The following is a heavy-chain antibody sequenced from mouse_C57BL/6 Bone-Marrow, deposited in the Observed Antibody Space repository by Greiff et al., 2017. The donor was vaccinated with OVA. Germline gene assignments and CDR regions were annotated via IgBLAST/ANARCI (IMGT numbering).Heavy chain of an antibody. CDR3: AAITTVVAAGRYFDY. J-gene: IGHJ2*01. D-gene: IGHD1-1*01. CDR1: GYTFTSYW. Sequence: QVQLQQPGAELVKPGASVKLSCKASGYTFTSYWMHWVKQRPGQGLEWIGMIHPNSGSTNYNEKFKSKATLTVDKSSSTAYMQLSSLTSEDSAVYYCAAITTVVAAGRYFDYWGQGTTLTVSS. CDR2: IHPNSGST. V-gene: IGHV1-64*01.